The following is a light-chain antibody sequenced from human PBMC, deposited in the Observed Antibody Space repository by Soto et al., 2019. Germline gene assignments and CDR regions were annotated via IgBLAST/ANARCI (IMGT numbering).Light chain of an antibody. Sequence: QSALTQPRSVSGSPGQSVTISCTGTSSDVGGYNYVSWFQQHPGNTPKVMIYDVSKQPSGVPDRFSGSKSGNTASLTISGLQAEDEADYYCCSYAGSPYVFGNGTKVTVL. CDR2: DVS. CDR3: CSYAGSPYV. V-gene: IGLV2-11*01. J-gene: IGLJ1*01. CDR1: SSDVGGYNY.